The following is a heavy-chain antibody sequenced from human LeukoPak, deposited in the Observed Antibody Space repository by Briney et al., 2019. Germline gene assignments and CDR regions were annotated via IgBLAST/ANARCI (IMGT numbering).Heavy chain of an antibody. V-gene: IGHV4-38-2*02. CDR2: LYHSGGT. D-gene: IGHD5-18*01. CDR1: GYSISNGYY. J-gene: IGHJ4*02. CDR3: ARGTYMVTDY. Sequence: PSETLSLTCTVSGYSISNGYYWSWIRQPPGKGLEWIGSLYHSGGTFYNPSFKSRVSISVDTSKNQFSLKLTSVTAADTAVYYCARGTYMVTDYWGQGTLVTVSS.